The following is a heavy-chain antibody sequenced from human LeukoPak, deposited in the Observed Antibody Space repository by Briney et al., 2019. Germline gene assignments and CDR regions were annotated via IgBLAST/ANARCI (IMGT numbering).Heavy chain of an antibody. D-gene: IGHD6-19*01. Sequence: GGSLRLSCAASGFTFSNYAMSWVRQAPGKGLEWVSTISGGAGNTYYADSVKGRFTISRDNSKNTLYLQMNSLRAEDTAVYYCATKGAGTARYFDYWGQGTLVTVSS. CDR3: ATKGAGTARYFDY. J-gene: IGHJ4*02. CDR2: ISGGAGNT. V-gene: IGHV3-23*01. CDR1: GFTFSNYA.